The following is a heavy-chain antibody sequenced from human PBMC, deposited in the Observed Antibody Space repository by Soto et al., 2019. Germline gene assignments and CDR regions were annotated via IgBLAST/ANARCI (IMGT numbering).Heavy chain of an antibody. V-gene: IGHV4-31*03. CDR1: GGSISSNDFY. CDR2: IYYSGNT. CDR3: ARVSGRWQSWFDP. Sequence: QVQLQESGPGLVKPSQTLSLTCIVSGGSISSNDFYWSWIRQHPGKGLEWIGYIYYSGNTYYNPSLKSRVTILVDTSTTQFSLKVSSVTAADTAVYYCARVSGRWQSWFDPWGQGTLVTVSS. D-gene: IGHD6-25*01. J-gene: IGHJ5*02.